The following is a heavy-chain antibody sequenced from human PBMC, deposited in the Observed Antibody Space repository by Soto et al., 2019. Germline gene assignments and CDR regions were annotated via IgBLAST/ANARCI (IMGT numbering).Heavy chain of an antibody. CDR2: MNPNSGNT. CDR3: ARGALDYDMRTFGY. J-gene: IGHJ4*02. CDR1: GYTFTSYD. V-gene: IGHV1-8*01. Sequence: QVQLVQSGAEVKKPGASVKVSCKASGYTFTSYDINWVRQATGQGLEWMGWMNPNSGNTGYAQKFQVRVTMTRNTSISTAYMELSSLRSEDTAVYYCARGALDYDMRTFGYWGQGTLVTVSS. D-gene: IGHD3-9*01.